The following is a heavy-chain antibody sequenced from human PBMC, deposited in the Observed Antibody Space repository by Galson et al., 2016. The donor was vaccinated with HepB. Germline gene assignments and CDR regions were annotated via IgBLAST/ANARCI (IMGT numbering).Heavy chain of an antibody. CDR3: ARSPGDYSYGFDV. J-gene: IGHJ6*02. CDR1: GDSISSYY. CDR2: IYYSGST. D-gene: IGHD3-10*01. V-gene: IGHV4-59*01. Sequence: SETLSLTCSVSGDSISSYYWSWIRQPPGKGLEWIGYIYYSGSTKYNPSLESRVTMSVDASKDQISLRLSSVTAADTALYYCARSPGDYSYGFDVWGQGTTVTVSS.